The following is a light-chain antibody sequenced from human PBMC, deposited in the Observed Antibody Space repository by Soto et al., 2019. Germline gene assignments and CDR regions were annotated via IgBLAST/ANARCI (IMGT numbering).Light chain of an antibody. CDR1: QTVSSN. CDR3: QQYYYWPPFT. Sequence: EIVMTQSPATLSVSPGERATLSCRASQTVSSNLAWYQQKPGQAPRLLIHGASTRAAGIPARFSGSGSGTEFTLTISSLQSEDFAVYYCQQYYYWPPFTVGPGTRVDIK. V-gene: IGKV3-15*01. CDR2: GAS. J-gene: IGKJ3*01.